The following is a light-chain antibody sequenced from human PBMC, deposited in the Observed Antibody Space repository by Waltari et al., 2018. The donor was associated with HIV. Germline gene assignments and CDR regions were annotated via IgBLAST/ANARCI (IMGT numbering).Light chain of an antibody. Sequence: QSALTQPASVSGSPGQSITISCTGTSSDVGSYNLVSWYQQHPGKAPNLMIYEVSKRPSWVSNRFSGSKSGNTASLTISGLQAEDEADYYCCSYAGSSTFVVFGGGTKLTVL. CDR1: SSDVGSYNL. CDR2: EVS. V-gene: IGLV2-23*02. J-gene: IGLJ2*01. CDR3: CSYAGSSTFVV.